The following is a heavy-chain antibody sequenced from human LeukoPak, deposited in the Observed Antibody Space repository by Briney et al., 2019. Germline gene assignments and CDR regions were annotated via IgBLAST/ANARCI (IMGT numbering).Heavy chain of an antibody. CDR3: ARDALRRDDY. CDR2: IIQDGSAK. D-gene: IGHD4-17*01. V-gene: IGHV3-7*04. J-gene: IGHJ4*02. Sequence: PGGSLRLSCVASGFTFSNYRMSWVRQAPGKGLVWVANIIQDGSAKNYVDSVKGRFTISRDNAKNSLYLHMNSLRAEDTALYYCARDALRRDDYWGQGTLVTVSS. CDR1: GFTFSNYR.